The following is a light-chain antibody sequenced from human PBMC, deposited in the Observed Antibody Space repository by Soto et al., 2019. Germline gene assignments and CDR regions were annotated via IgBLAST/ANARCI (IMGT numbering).Light chain of an antibody. J-gene: IGLJ2*01. Sequence: QSALTQPASVSGSPGQSITISCTGTSSDVGGYNYVSWYQQHPGKAPKLFIYDVSRRPSGVPDRFSGSKSGNTASLTISGLQAEDEADYYCSSYAGSYPLVFGGGTKLTVL. V-gene: IGLV2-11*01. CDR2: DVS. CDR3: SSYAGSYPLV. CDR1: SSDVGGYNY.